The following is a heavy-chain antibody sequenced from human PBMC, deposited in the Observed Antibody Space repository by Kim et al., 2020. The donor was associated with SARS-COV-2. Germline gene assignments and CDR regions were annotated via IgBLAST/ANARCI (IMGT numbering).Heavy chain of an antibody. J-gene: IGHJ4*02. CDR2: INAGNGNT. CDR3: ARDGQQLVERFDY. D-gene: IGHD6-13*01. V-gene: IGHV1-3*01. CDR1: GYTFTSYA. Sequence: ASVKVSCKASGYTFTSYAMHWVRQAPGQRLEWMGWINAGNGNTKYSQKFQGRVTITRDTSASTAYMELSSLRSEDTAVYYCARDGQQLVERFDYWGQGTLVTVSS.